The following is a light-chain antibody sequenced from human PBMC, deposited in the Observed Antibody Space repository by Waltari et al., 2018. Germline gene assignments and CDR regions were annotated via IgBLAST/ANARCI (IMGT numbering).Light chain of an antibody. V-gene: IGLV2-11*01. Sequence: QSALTQPRSVSGSPGQSVTLSCTGTSSHVGGYNYVSWYQHHPGKAPKLIIYDVTKRPSGVPDRFSASKSDNTASLTISGLQAEDEADYYCCSYAGSITFWVFGGGTKLTVL. CDR2: DVT. CDR3: CSYAGSITFWV. J-gene: IGLJ3*02. CDR1: SSHVGGYNY.